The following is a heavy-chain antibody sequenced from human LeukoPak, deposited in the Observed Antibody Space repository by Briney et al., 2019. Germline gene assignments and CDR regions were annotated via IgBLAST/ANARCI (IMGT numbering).Heavy chain of an antibody. CDR1: GFTFSSYS. CDR3: AKGYGSGSSIPHY. V-gene: IGHV3-21*04. J-gene: IGHJ4*02. D-gene: IGHD3-10*01. CDR2: ISSSSSYI. Sequence: GSLRLSCAASGFTFSSYSMNWVRQAPGKGLEWVSSISSSSSYIYYADSVKGRFTISRDNSKNTLYLQMNSLRAEDTAVYYCAKGYGSGSSIPHYWGQGTLVTVSS.